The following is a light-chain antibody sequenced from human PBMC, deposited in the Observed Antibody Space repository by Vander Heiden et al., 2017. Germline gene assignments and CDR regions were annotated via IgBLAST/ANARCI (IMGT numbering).Light chain of an antibody. Sequence: DIQMTQSPSSLSASVGDRVTITCRASQSISSYLNWYQQKPGKAPKRLIYAASSWQSGGPSRFSGSGSGTDVTLTISSLQPEDFATYYCQQSYSTPRTVGQGTKREIK. V-gene: IGKV1-39*01. CDR2: AAS. CDR1: QSISSY. CDR3: QQSYSTPRT. J-gene: IGKJ2*01.